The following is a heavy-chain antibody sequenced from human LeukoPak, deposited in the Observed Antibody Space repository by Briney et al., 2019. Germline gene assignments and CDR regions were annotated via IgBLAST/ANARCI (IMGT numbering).Heavy chain of an antibody. D-gene: IGHD3-22*01. Sequence: GGSLRLSCAASGFTFSSYWMSWVRQAPGKGLEWVANIKQDGSEKYYVDSVKGRFTISRDNAKNSLYLQMNSLRAEDTAVYYCARAFYYYDTSGDYTNPDYWGQGTLVTVSS. CDR1: GFTFSSYW. V-gene: IGHV3-7*01. CDR3: ARAFYYYDTSGDYTNPDY. J-gene: IGHJ4*02. CDR2: IKQDGSEK.